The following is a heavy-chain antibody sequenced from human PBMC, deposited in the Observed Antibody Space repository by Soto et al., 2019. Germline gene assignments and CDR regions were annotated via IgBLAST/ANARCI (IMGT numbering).Heavy chain of an antibody. CDR1: GYSFTSYG. CDR3: ARDATVQDSVSNSVLDY. J-gene: IGHJ4*02. D-gene: IGHD6-6*01. CDR2: ISAYNGNT. Sequence: ASVKVSCKASGYSFTSYGISWVRQAPGQGLEWMGWISAYNGNTKYAQKFQGRVTVTTDTSTSTAYMELRSLRSDDTAIYYCARDATVQDSVSNSVLDYWGQGTVVTVSS. V-gene: IGHV1-18*01.